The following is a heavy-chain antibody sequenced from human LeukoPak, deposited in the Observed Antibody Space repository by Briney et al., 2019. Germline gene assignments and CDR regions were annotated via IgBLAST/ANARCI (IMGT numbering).Heavy chain of an antibody. V-gene: IGHV4-4*07. CDR1: RGSISRYY. CDR2: IYTGGSA. D-gene: IGHD6-13*01. Sequence: SESLSLTCTESRGSISRYYWSWIWQPAGRGLEWMGRIYTGGSAHYNPSLKSRVTMSVDTSKNQFSLKLSSVTAAATAVYYCARDKQQLVHLSQAASGSGSWYFDLWGRGTLVTVSS. CDR3: ARDKQQLVHLSQAASGSGSWYFDL. J-gene: IGHJ2*01.